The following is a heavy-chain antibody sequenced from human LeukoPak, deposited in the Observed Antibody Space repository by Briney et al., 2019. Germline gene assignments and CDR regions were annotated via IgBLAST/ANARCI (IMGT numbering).Heavy chain of an antibody. CDR3: AKAGGYCSGTSCPFDS. J-gene: IGHJ4*02. D-gene: IGHD2-2*01. CDR2: TSGTGDSA. Sequence: GGSLRLSCAASGFTISNYAMSWVRQAPGEGLEWVSGTSGTGDSANYADSVKGRFTVSRDNSKNTVYVQMNSLRAEDTAVYYCAKAGGYCSGTSCPFDSWGQGTLVTVSS. V-gene: IGHV3-23*01. CDR1: GFTISNYA.